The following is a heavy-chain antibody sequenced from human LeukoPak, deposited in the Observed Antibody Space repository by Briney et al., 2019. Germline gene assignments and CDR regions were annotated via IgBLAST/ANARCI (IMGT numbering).Heavy chain of an antibody. CDR2: ISSSSSTI. J-gene: IGHJ4*02. Sequence: GGSLRLSCAASGFTFSSYSMNWVRQAPGKGLEWVSYISSSSSTIYYADSVKGRFTISRDNAKNSLYLQMNSLRAEDTAVYYCARDGLGYCSGGSCYTSYYYWGQGTLVTVSS. CDR3: ARDGLGYCSGGSCYTSYYY. CDR1: GFTFSSYS. D-gene: IGHD2-15*01. V-gene: IGHV3-48*01.